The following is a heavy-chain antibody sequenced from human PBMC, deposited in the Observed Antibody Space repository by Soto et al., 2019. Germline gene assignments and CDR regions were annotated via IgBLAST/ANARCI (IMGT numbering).Heavy chain of an antibody. Sequence: QVQLVQSGAEVKKPGASVKVSCKVSGYNFTGNYMHWMRQAPGQGPEWMGWINPRNGDTDYAQKFQGRGTITRDTFISTAYMELSRLTSDDTAIDFCVRWGGVDVVTPTRIVFDYWGQGTLLTVSS. V-gene: IGHV1-2*02. CDR1: GYNFTGNY. J-gene: IGHJ4*02. CDR2: INPRNGDT. D-gene: IGHD2-21*02. CDR3: VRWGGVDVVTPTRIVFDY.